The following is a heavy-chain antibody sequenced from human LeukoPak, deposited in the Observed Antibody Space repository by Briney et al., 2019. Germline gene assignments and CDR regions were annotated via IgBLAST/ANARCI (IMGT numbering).Heavy chain of an antibody. D-gene: IGHD1-1*01. V-gene: IGHV4-59*01. Sequence: PSETLSLTCIVSGGPISSYYWSWIRQPPRKGLDRVAYIYYSGSANFNPSLARRVTISIDTYKKQFSLYLTSVIAAATAVYYCARDLFAETTGTVGYWGQGTLVTVSS. CDR2: IYYSGSA. CDR3: ARDLFAETTGTVGY. J-gene: IGHJ4*02. CDR1: GGPISSYY.